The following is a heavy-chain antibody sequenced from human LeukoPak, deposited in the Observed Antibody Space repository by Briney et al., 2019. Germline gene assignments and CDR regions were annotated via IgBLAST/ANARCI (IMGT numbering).Heavy chain of an antibody. CDR3: ATSITTPGAFDI. CDR1: SITFTKAW. V-gene: IGHV3-15*07. CDR2: IVSETVGGRT. D-gene: IGHD1-1*01. Sequence: GGSLRLSCAASSITFTKAWMNWVRQAPGKGLEWVARIVSETVGGRTDYAASVKGRFTISRDDSKSTLFLQMSSLKIEDTAVYYCATSITTPGAFDIWGQGVLVTVSS. J-gene: IGHJ4*02.